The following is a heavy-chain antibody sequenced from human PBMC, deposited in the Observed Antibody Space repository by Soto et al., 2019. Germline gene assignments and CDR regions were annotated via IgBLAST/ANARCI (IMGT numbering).Heavy chain of an antibody. Sequence: ASVKVSCKASGYTFTSYYMHWVRQAPGQGLEWMGIINPSGGSTSYAQKFQGRVTMTRDTSTSTVYMELSSLRSEDTAVYYCARDLLFGIAAAGTYSYYYYGMDVWGQGTTVTVSS. J-gene: IGHJ6*02. D-gene: IGHD6-13*01. CDR1: GYTFTSYY. V-gene: IGHV1-46*01. CDR3: ARDLLFGIAAAGTYSYYYYGMDV. CDR2: INPSGGST.